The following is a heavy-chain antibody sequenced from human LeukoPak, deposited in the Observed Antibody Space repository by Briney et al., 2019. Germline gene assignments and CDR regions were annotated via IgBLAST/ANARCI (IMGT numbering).Heavy chain of an antibody. J-gene: IGHJ4*02. Sequence: SVKVSCKASGGTFSSYTISWVRQAPGQGLEWMGRIIPILGIANYAQKFQGRVTITADKSTSTAYMELSSLRSEDTAAYYCAREGIETMRAVFDYWGQGTLVTVSS. CDR2: IIPILGIA. D-gene: IGHD3-22*01. CDR3: AREGIETMRAVFDY. V-gene: IGHV1-69*04. CDR1: GGTFSSYT.